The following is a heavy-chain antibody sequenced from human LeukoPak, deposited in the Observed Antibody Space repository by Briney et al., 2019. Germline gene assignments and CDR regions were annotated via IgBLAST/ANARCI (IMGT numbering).Heavy chain of an antibody. J-gene: IGHJ4*02. CDR1: GGTFSSYA. V-gene: IGHV1-69*13. Sequence: RASVKVSCKASGGTFSSYAISWVRQAPGKGLEWMGGIIPIFGTANYAQKFQGKVTITADESTSTAYMELSSLGSEDTAVYYCAQKQYCSSTSCYRYFDYWGQGTLVTVSS. CDR2: IIPIFGTA. D-gene: IGHD2-2*01. CDR3: AQKQYCSSTSCYRYFDY.